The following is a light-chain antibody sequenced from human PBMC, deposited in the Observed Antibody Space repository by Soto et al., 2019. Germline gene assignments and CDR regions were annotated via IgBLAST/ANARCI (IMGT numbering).Light chain of an antibody. CDR1: QSFSSSY. CDR3: QHYGSVLFT. CDR2: GAS. V-gene: IGKV3-20*01. Sequence: EIVLTQSPGTLSLSPGERATLSCRASQSFSSSYLAWYQQKPGQAPRLLIYGASSRATGIPDRFSGSGSGTDFALTVSCLEPEDVAVYYCQHYGSVLFTFGPGTKVDVK. J-gene: IGKJ3*01.